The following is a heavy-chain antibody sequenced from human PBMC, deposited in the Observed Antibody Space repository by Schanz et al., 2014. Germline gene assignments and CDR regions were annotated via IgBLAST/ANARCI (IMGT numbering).Heavy chain of an antibody. V-gene: IGHV3-66*01. CDR1: GFSVGNKY. CDR2: IYIGGNT. CDR3: AKVRYSSGWRGDYFDE. Sequence: EVQLVESGGGLVQPGGSLRLSCAASGFSVGNKYMNWVRQAPGKGLEWVSFIYIGGNTYYADSVKGRFTISRDNAKNSLYLQMTSLRAEDTAVYYCAKVRYSSGWRGDYFDEWGQGTLVTVAS. D-gene: IGHD6-25*01. J-gene: IGHJ4*02.